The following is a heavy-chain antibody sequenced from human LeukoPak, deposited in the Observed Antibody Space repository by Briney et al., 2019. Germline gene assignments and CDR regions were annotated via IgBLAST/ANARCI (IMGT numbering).Heavy chain of an antibody. CDR1: GYTFTGYY. CDR3: ARGYGAVAEYYFDS. V-gene: IGHV1-2*02. CDR2: INPNSGGT. D-gene: IGHD6-19*01. Sequence: GASVKVSCKASGYTFTGYYMHWVRQAPGQGLEWMGWINPNSGGTNYAQKFQGRVTMTRDTSISTAYMEVSRLRSDDTAVYYCARGYGAVAEYYFDSWGQGTLVTVSS. J-gene: IGHJ4*02.